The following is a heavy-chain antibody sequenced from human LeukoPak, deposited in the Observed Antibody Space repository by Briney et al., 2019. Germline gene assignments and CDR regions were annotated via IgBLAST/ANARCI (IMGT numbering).Heavy chain of an antibody. CDR3: ARGTWYYDSSGYGREYYYGMDV. CDR1: GGSISSYY. CDR2: IYYSGST. J-gene: IGHJ6*02. D-gene: IGHD3-22*01. Sequence: SETLSLTCTVSGGSISSYYWGWIRQPPGKGLEWIGYIYYSGSTNYNPSLKSRVTISVDTSKNQFSLKLSSVTAADTAVYYCARGTWYYDSSGYGREYYYGMDVWGQGTTVTVSS. V-gene: IGHV4-59*01.